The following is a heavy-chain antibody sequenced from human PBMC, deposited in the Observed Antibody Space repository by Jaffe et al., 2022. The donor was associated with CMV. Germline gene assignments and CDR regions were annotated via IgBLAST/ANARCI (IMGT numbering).Heavy chain of an antibody. J-gene: IGHJ6*02. CDR1: GFTFSSYS. CDR2: ISSSSSYI. V-gene: IGHV3-21*01. Sequence: EVQLVESGGGLVKPGGSLRLSCAASGFTFSSYSMNWVRQAPGKGLEWVSSISSSSSYIYYADSVKGRFTISRDNAKNSLYLQMNSLRAEDTAVYYCARDKDGYRYYYYGMDVWGQGTTVTVSS. D-gene: IGHD5-12*01. CDR3: ARDKDGYRYYYYGMDV.